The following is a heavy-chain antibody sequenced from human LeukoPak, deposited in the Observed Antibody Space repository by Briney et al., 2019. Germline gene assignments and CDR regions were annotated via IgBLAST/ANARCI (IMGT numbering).Heavy chain of an antibody. J-gene: IGHJ4*02. D-gene: IGHD1-1*01. CDR2: IWYDGSNK. Sequence: GGSLRLSCAASGFSFSSYGMHWVRQAPGKGLEWVAVIWYDGSNKYYADSVKGRFTISRDDSKNTLYLQMSSLRAEDTAVYYCVRDRTRENFDYWGQGTLVTVSS. CDR3: VRDRTRENFDY. V-gene: IGHV3-33*01. CDR1: GFSFSSYG.